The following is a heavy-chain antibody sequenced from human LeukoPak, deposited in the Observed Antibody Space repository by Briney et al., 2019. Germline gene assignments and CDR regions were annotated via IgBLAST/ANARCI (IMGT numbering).Heavy chain of an antibody. Sequence: GASVKVSCKASGYTFTSYAMHWVRQAPGQRLDWMGWINAGNGNTKYSQKFQGRVTITRDTSASTAYMELSSLRSEDTAVYYCARRGSGWFFDYWGQGTLVTVSS. CDR2: INAGNGNT. CDR1: GYTFTSYA. V-gene: IGHV1-3*01. D-gene: IGHD6-19*01. J-gene: IGHJ4*02. CDR3: ARRGSGWFFDY.